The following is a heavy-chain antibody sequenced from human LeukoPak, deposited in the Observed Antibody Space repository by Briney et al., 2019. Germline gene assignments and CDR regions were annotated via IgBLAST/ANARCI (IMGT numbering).Heavy chain of an antibody. CDR1: GGSISSSSYY. V-gene: IGHV4-39*01. CDR2: IYYSGST. CDR3: AGRRMKSAAEDY. D-gene: IGHD6-13*01. J-gene: IGHJ4*02. Sequence: SETLSLTCTASGGSISSSSYYWGWIRQPPGKGLEWIGSIYYSGSTYYNPSLKSRVTISVDTSKNQFSLKLSSVTAADTAVYYCAGRRMKSAAEDYWGQGILVTVSS.